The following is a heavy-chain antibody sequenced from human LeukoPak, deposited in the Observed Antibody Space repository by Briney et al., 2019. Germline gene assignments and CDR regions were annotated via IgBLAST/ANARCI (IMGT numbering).Heavy chain of an antibody. CDR1: GFTFSAYD. J-gene: IGHJ3*02. CDR3: AKGGYFAFES. V-gene: IGHV3-23*01. CDR2: ISRSGST. D-gene: IGHD2-2*03. Sequence: GGSLRLSCAASGFTFSAYDMQWVRQAPGKGLEWVSGISRSGSTYYTDSVKGRFTISRDNSKNTLYLQMNSLRAEDTAVYYRAKGGYFAFESWGQGTMVSVSS.